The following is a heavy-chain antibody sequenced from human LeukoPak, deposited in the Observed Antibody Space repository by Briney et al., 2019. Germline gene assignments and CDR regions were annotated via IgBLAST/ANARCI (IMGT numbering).Heavy chain of an antibody. D-gene: IGHD2-15*01. V-gene: IGHV1-69*04. J-gene: IGHJ3*02. CDR3: ARRHCSGGSCYGLDAFDI. CDR1: GYTFTSYA. Sequence: GASVKVSCKASGYTFTSYAISWVRQAPGQGLEWMGRIIPILGIANYAQKFQGRVTITADKSTSTAYMELSSLRSEDTAVYYCARRHCSGGSCYGLDAFDIWGQGTMVTVSS. CDR2: IIPILGIA.